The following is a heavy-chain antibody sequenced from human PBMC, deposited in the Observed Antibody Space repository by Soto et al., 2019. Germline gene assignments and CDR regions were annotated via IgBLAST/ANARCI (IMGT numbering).Heavy chain of an antibody. Sequence: GSLRLSCAASGFTFSSYAMSWVRQAPGKGLEWVSAISGSGGSTYYADSVKGRFTISRDNSKNTLYLQMNSLRAEDTAVYYCAKRELLLYYYYGMDVWGQGTTVTVSS. J-gene: IGHJ6*02. CDR2: ISGSGGST. CDR3: AKRELLLYYYYGMDV. V-gene: IGHV3-23*01. CDR1: GFTFSSYA. D-gene: IGHD1-26*01.